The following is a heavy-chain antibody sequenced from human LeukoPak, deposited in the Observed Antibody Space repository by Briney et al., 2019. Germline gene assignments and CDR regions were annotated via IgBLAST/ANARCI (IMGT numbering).Heavy chain of an antibody. J-gene: IGHJ4*02. D-gene: IGHD5-18*01. CDR2: IRYDGSNK. CDR3: AKDSIGYSYGKYYFDY. V-gene: IGHV3-30*02. Sequence: GGSLRLSCAASGFTFSSYGMHWVRQAPGKGLEWVAFIRYDGSNKYYADSVKGRFTISRDNSKNTLYLQMNSLRAEDTAVHYCAKDSIGYSYGKYYFDYWGQGTLVTVSS. CDR1: GFTFSSYG.